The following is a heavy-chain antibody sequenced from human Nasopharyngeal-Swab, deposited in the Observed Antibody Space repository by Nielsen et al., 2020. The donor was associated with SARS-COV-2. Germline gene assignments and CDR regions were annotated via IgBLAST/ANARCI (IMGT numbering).Heavy chain of an antibody. J-gene: IGHJ6*02. Sequence: ASVQVSCKASGDTFTSQDINWVRQAAGQGLEWMGIINPSGGSTSYAQKFQGRVTMTRDTSTSTVYMELSSLRSEDTAVYYCARDLTVTTNYYYYYGMDVWGQGTTVTVSS. CDR3: ARDLTVTTNYYYYYGMDV. CDR1: GDTFTSQD. CDR2: INPSGGST. D-gene: IGHD4-17*01. V-gene: IGHV1-46*01.